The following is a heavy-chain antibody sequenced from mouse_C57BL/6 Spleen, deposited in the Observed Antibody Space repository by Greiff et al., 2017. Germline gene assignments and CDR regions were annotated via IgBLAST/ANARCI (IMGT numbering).Heavy chain of an antibody. J-gene: IGHJ2*01. CDR2: INYDGSST. CDR3: ARDGVPFDY. CDR1: GFTFSDYY. Sequence: EVKLVESEGGLVQPGSSMKLSCTASGFTFSDYYMAWVRQVPEKGLEWVANINYDGSSTYYLDSLKSRFIISRDNAKNILYLQMSSLNSEDTATYYCARDGVPFDYWGQGTTLTVSS. V-gene: IGHV5-16*01.